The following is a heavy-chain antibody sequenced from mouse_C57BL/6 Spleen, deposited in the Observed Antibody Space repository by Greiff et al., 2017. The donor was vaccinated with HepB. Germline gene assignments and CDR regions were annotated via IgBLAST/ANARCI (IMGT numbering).Heavy chain of an antibody. J-gene: IGHJ4*01. D-gene: IGHD2-1*01. CDR1: GYTFTSYW. Sequence: VQGVESGAELVKPGASVKMSCKASGYTFTSYWITWVKQRPGQGLEWIGDIYPGSGSTNYNEKFKSKATLTVDTSSSTAYMQLSSLTSEDSAVYYCARHGNYPYYAMDYWGQGTSVTVSS. CDR3: ARHGNYPYYAMDY. CDR2: IYPGSGST. V-gene: IGHV1-55*01.